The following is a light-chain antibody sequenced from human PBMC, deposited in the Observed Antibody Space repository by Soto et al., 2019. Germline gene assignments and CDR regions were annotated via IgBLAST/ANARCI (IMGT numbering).Light chain of an antibody. J-gene: IGKJ3*01. V-gene: IGKV1-5*03. CDR1: QSISSW. CDR2: KAS. Sequence: DIQMTQSPSTLSASVGDRVTITCRASQSISSWLAWYQQKPGKAPKLLIYKASSLESGVPSRFSGSGSGTEFTLTLSSMQPDDFATYYCQQYNSSLFTVGPGTKVDIK. CDR3: QQYNSSLFT.